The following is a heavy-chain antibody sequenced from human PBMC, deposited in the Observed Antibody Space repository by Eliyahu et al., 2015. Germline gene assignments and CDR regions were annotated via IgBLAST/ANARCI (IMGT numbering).Heavy chain of an antibody. CDR2: IYYTGTT. D-gene: IGHD4-23*01. J-gene: IGHJ4*02. Sequence: QLQLQESGPGLVKPSETLSLTCTVSGASISSSSYFWGWIRQPPGKGLEWIANIYYTGTTYYNPSLKSRLTISVDTSRNQFSLKLTSVTAAETAVYYCARIKKVATGYFDYWGQGTLATVSS. V-gene: IGHV4-39*01. CDR3: ARIKKVATGYFDY. CDR1: GASISSSSYF.